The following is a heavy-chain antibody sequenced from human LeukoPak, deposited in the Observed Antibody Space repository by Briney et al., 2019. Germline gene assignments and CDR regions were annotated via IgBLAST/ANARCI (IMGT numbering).Heavy chain of an antibody. D-gene: IGHD5-18*01. V-gene: IGHV4-34*01. Sequence: SETLSLTCAVYGGSFSGYYWSWIRQPPGKGLEWIGEINHSGSANYNPSLKSRVTISVDTSKNQFSLKLSSVTAADTAVYYCARGRYSSLDYWGQGTLVTVSS. J-gene: IGHJ4*02. CDR1: GGSFSGYY. CDR3: ARGRYSSLDY. CDR2: INHSGSA.